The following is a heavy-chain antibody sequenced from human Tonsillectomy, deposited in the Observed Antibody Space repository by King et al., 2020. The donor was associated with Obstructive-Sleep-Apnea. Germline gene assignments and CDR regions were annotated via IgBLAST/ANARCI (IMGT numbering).Heavy chain of an antibody. Sequence: EVQLVESGGGLVQPGGSLRLSCAASGFTFSSYWMHWVRQAPGKGLVWVSRINSDGSSTSYADSVKGRFTISRDNAKNTLYLQMNSLRAEDTAVYYCARGRWYYDSPEPVWDWGQGTLVTVSS. CDR3: ARGRWYYDSPEPVWD. CDR2: INSDGSST. V-gene: IGHV3-74*01. J-gene: IGHJ4*02. CDR1: GFTFSSYW. D-gene: IGHD3-22*01.